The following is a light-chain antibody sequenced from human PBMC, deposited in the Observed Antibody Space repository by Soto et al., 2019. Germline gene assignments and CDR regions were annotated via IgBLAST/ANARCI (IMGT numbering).Light chain of an antibody. J-gene: IGKJ1*01. V-gene: IGKV3-15*01. Sequence: EIVMTQSPATLSVSPGERATLSCRASQSVGSNLAWYQQKPGQAPRLLIYGASTRATGIPARFSGSESGTEFTLTISSLQSEDFAVYYCQQYNIWPPWTFGQGTKVEIK. CDR1: QSVGSN. CDR3: QQYNIWPPWT. CDR2: GAS.